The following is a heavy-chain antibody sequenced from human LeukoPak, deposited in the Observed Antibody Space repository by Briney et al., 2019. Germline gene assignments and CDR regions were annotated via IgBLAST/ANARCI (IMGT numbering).Heavy chain of an antibody. CDR1: GFTFSSYW. CDR3: ARSSKAESTRYSSGWYSGPPYYYGMDV. Sequence: AGGSLRLSCAASGFTFSSYWMSWVRQAPGKGPVWVANIKQDGGEKYYVDSVKGRFTISRDKAKTSLYLQMNSLRAEDTAVYYCARSSKAESTRYSSGWYSGPPYYYGMDVWGQGTTVTVSS. J-gene: IGHJ6*02. V-gene: IGHV3-7*05. D-gene: IGHD6-19*01. CDR2: IKQDGGEK.